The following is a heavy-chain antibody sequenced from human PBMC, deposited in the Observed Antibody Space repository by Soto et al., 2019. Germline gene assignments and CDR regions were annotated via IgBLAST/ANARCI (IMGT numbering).Heavy chain of an antibody. CDR2: IRSKAYGGTT. J-gene: IGHJ4*02. V-gene: IGHV3-49*04. Sequence: GGSLRLSCTASGFTFGDYAMSWVRQAPGKGLEWVGFIRSKAYGGTTEYAASVKGRFTISRDDSKSIAYLQMNSLRTEDTAVYYCTRKRSYYDYWGRGTLVTVSS. CDR3: TRKRSYYDY. CDR1: GFTFGDYA.